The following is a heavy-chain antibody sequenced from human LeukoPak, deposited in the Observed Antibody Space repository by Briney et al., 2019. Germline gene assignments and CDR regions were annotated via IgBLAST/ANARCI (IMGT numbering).Heavy chain of an antibody. CDR3: ARGRGVVVPAAIRGANWFDP. V-gene: IGHV4-34*01. D-gene: IGHD2-2*01. CDR1: GVSFSGYY. Sequence: SETLSLTCAVYGVSFSGYYWSWIRQPPGKGLEWIGEINHNGSTNYNPSLKSRVTISVDTSKNQFSLKLSSVTAADTAVYYCARGRGVVVPAAIRGANWFDPWGQGTLVTVSS. CDR2: INHNGST. J-gene: IGHJ5*02.